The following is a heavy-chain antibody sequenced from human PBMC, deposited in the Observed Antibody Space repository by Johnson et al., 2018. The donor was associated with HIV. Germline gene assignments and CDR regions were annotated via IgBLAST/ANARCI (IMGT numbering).Heavy chain of an antibody. J-gene: IGHJ3*02. Sequence: VQLVESGGGVVRPGGSLRLSCVASGFTLHDYDMNRVRQPPGKGLGWVSGFYRTYGSTPYAASVKVRFTISRANVKNSLYLQMNSLTVEDSALYYCARDPTTQNSRLTGDFGAFDIWGQGTMVTVSS. CDR3: ARDPTTQNSRLTGDFGAFDI. V-gene: IGHV3-20*04. CDR2: FYRTYGST. D-gene: IGHD7-27*01. CDR1: GFTLHDYD.